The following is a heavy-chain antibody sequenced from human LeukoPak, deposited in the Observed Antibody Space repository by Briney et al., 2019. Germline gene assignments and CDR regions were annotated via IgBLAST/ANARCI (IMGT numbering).Heavy chain of an antibody. CDR3: ARSAPPLYGDYDP. D-gene: IGHD4-17*01. J-gene: IGHJ5*02. CDR1: GGSISSYY. V-gene: IGHV4-59*01. Sequence: SETLSLTCTVSGGSISSYYWNWIRQPPGKGLEWIGYIYYSGTTNYNPSLKSRVSMSVDTSKNQFSLKLRSVTAADTAVYYCARSAPPLYGDYDPWGQGTLVTVSS. CDR2: IYYSGTT.